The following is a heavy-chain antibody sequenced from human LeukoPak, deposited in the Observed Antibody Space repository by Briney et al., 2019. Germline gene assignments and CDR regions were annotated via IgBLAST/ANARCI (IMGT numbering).Heavy chain of an antibody. CDR2: IYYTGST. CDR3: AASSGVTLGRF. V-gene: IGHV4-31*03. Sequence: SQTLSLTCTVSGGSISSGAFYNNWIRQRPGKGLEWIGYIYYTGSTSYNPSLKSRATMSVDTSMNQVSLKLTSLTAADTAVYYCAASSGVTLGRFWGQGTLVTVSS. J-gene: IGHJ4*02. CDR1: GGSISSGAFY. D-gene: IGHD3-16*01.